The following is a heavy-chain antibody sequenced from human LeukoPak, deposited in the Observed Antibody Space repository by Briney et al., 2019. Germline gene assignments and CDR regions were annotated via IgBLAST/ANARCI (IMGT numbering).Heavy chain of an antibody. V-gene: IGHV4-59*12. CDR3: ARRRNSGVLSSSHDY. CDR1: GGSINSYY. CDR2: IHYTGST. Sequence: PSETLSLTCTVSGGSINSYYWSWIRQPPGKGLECIGYIHYTGSTNYNPSLKSRVTISVDTSKNQFSLKLSSATAADTAVYYCARRRNSGVLSSSHDYWGQGTLVTVSS. D-gene: IGHD3-10*01. J-gene: IGHJ4*02.